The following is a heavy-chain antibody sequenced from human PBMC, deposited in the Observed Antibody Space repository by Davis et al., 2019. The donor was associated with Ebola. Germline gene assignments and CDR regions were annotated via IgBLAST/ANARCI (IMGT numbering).Heavy chain of an antibody. CDR2: ISGSGAST. V-gene: IGHV3-23*01. CDR3: AKDSAPSSELRFLEWISPFDY. D-gene: IGHD3-3*01. CDR1: GFTFSNHA. J-gene: IGHJ4*02. Sequence: GESLKISCAASGFTFSNHAMSWVRQAPGKGLEWVSVISGSGASTNYADSVKGRFTISRDNSKNTLYLQMNRLRAEDSAVYYCAKDSAPSSELRFLEWISPFDYWGQGTQVTVSS.